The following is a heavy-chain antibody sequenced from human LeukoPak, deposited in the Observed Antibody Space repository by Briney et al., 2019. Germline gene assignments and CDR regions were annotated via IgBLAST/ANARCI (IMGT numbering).Heavy chain of an antibody. CDR3: TTDWYYYDSSGYYSDAFDI. CDR2: INSDGTST. Sequence: GGSLRLSCVASGFTFSSYWMHWVRQAPGKGLVWVSGINSDGTSTRYADSVKGRFTISRDNAKNTLYLQMNSLKTEDTAVYYCTTDWYYYDSSGYYSDAFDIWGQGTMVTVSS. CDR1: GFTFSSYW. D-gene: IGHD3-22*01. J-gene: IGHJ3*02. V-gene: IGHV3-74*01.